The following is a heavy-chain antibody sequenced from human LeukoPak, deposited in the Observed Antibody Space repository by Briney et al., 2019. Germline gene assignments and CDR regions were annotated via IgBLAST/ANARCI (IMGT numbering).Heavy chain of an antibody. CDR3: ARIGPSGSGSYFFLDP. J-gene: IGHJ5*02. CDR2: IDDDGSGA. V-gene: IGHV3-74*01. D-gene: IGHD3-10*01. Sequence: GGSLRLSCAASGFTFSAYWMHWVRQAPGMGLVWVSRIDDDGSGASYADSVKGRFTISRDNARNALYLQMNSLRAEDTAVYYCARIGPSGSGSYFFLDPWGQGTPVTVSS. CDR1: GFTFSAYW.